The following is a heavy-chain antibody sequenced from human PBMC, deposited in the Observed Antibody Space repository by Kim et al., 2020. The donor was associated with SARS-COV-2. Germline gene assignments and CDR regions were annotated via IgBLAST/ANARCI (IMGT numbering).Heavy chain of an antibody. CDR3: ARGVQGFDSSGYFNY. CDR1: GGSLSGYY. D-gene: IGHD3-22*01. CDR2: VNHSGTT. J-gene: IGHJ4*02. Sequence: SETLSLTCAVYGGSLSGYYWSWIRQPPGKRLEWIGEVNHSGTTNYNPSLKSRVTLSVDPSRNQFSLKLSSVTAADTAVYYCARGVQGFDSSGYFNYWGQGTLVTVSS. V-gene: IGHV4-34*01.